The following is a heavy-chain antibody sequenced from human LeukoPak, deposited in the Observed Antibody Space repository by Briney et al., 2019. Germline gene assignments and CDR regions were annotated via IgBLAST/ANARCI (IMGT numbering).Heavy chain of an antibody. CDR2: ISSSGDST. CDR1: GFTFSNYA. CDR3: AKVYSSVWTHIGHFDY. V-gene: IGHV3-23*01. Sequence: PGGSLRLSCAASGFTFSNYAMSWVRQAPGKGLEWVSGISSSGDSTFYTDSVKGRFTISRDNSKNTLYLQMSSLRAEDTAVYYCAKVYSSVWTHIGHFDYWGQGTLVTVSS. D-gene: IGHD6-19*01. J-gene: IGHJ4*02.